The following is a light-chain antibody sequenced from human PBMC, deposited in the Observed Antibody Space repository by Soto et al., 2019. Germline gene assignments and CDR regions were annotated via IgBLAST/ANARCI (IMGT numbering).Light chain of an antibody. Sequence: ESVLTQSPGTLSLSPGERATLSCRASQSVSSNYLAWYQQKLGQPPRLLIYETSTRANGIPARFSGSGSGTDFTLSISSLQPGDVGIYSCQQYHTWPPITFGQGTRLEIK. CDR1: QSVSSNY. CDR2: ETS. V-gene: IGKV3-20*01. J-gene: IGKJ5*01. CDR3: QQYHTWPPIT.